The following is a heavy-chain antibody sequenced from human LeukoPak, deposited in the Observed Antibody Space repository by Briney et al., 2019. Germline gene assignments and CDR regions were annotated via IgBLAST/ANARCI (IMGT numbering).Heavy chain of an antibody. J-gene: IGHJ4*02. D-gene: IGHD1-1*01. CDR2: IYHSGST. CDR3: ASRRTIGYFDY. CDR1: GYSISSGYY. Sequence: PSETLSLTCAVSGYSISSGYYWGWIRQPPGKGLVWIGSIYHSGSTYYNPSLKSRVTISVDTSKNQFSLKLSSVTAANTAVYYCASRRTIGYFDYWGQGTLVTVSS. V-gene: IGHV4-38-2*01.